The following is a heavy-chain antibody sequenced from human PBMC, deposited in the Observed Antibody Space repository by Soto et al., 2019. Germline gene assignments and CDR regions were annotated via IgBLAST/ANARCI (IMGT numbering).Heavy chain of an antibody. CDR3: ARHVSAVGRKGYCDS. D-gene: IGHD5-18*01. CDR2: IYYSGST. Sequence: SETLSLPCNVSGASLSTSAYYWSWLRQHPGKGLEWIGYIYYSGSTFYNPSLMSRVTISIDTSKHQFSLKMTSVTAADTAVYYCARHVSAVGRKGYCDSWGLGTLVTVS. CDR1: GASLSTSAYY. V-gene: IGHV4-31*03. J-gene: IGHJ4*02.